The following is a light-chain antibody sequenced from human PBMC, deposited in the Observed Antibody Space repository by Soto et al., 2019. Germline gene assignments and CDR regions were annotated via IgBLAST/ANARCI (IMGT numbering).Light chain of an antibody. CDR3: QQFNSYPRLT. CDR2: DAS. Sequence: AIQLAQSPSSPSASVGDRVTITCRASQGISSALAWFQQKPGKAPNLMIYDASSLESGVPSRFSGSGSGTDLTLTISSLQPEDYATYSCQQFNSYPRLTFGGGTKVEI. V-gene: IGKV1-13*02. CDR1: QGISSA. J-gene: IGKJ4*01.